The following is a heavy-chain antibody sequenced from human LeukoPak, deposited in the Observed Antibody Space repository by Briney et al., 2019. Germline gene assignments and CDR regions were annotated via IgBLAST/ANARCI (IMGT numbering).Heavy chain of an antibody. V-gene: IGHV4-61*01. D-gene: IGHD2-2*01. CDR3: ARDVGDCSGTSCSRYYYYGMDV. CDR1: GGSVSSGSYY. Sequence: SETLSLTCTVSGGSVSSGSYYWSWIRQPPGKGLEWIGYIYYSGSTNYNPSPKSRVTISVDTSKNQFSLKLSSVTAADTAVYYCARDVGDCSGTSCSRYYYYGMDVWGQGTTVTVSS. J-gene: IGHJ6*02. CDR2: IYYSGST.